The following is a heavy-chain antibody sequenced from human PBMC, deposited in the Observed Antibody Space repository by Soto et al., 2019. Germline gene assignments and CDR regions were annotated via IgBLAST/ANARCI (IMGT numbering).Heavy chain of an antibody. Sequence: QVQLQESGPGLVKPSETLSLTCTVSGGSISSYYWSWIRQPPGKGLEWIGYIYYSGSTNYNPSLKILVTISVDTSKNQFSLKLSSVTAADTAVYYCARLAHDSSGYYFDYWGQGTLVTVSS. CDR2: IYYSGST. J-gene: IGHJ4*02. CDR3: ARLAHDSSGYYFDY. CDR1: GGSISSYY. V-gene: IGHV4-59*08. D-gene: IGHD3-22*01.